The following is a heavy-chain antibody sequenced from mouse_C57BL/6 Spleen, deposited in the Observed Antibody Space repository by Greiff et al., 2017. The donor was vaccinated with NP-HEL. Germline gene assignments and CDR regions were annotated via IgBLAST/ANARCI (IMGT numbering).Heavy chain of an antibody. Sequence: VKLVESGPELVKPGASVMISCKASGYAFSSSWMNWVMQRPGKGLVWIGRFYPGDGDTNYNGKFKGKATLTADKSSSTAYMQLSSLTSEDSAIYFCARSYYYGSSYYFDYWGQGTTLTVSS. D-gene: IGHD1-1*01. CDR1: GYAFSSSW. V-gene: IGHV1-82*01. CDR3: ARSYYYGSSYYFDY. J-gene: IGHJ2*01. CDR2: FYPGDGDT.